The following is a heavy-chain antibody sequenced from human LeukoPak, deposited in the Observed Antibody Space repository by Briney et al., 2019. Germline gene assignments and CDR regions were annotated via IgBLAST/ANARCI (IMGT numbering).Heavy chain of an antibody. D-gene: IGHD2-15*01. J-gene: IGHJ6*02. CDR1: GLTFDDYA. CDR2: ISWNSGSI. V-gene: IGHV3-9*01. Sequence: GGSLRLSCAASGLTFDDYAMHWVRQAPGKGLEWVSGISWNSGSIGYADSVKGRFTISRDNAKNSLYLQMNSLRAEDTALYYCAKDGYCSGGSCYPSLTSPDYYYYGMDVWGQGTTVTVSS. CDR3: AKDGYCSGGSCYPSLTSPDYYYYGMDV.